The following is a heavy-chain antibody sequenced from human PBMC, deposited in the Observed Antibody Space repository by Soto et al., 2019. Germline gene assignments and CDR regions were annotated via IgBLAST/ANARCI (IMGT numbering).Heavy chain of an antibody. CDR1: CGSISSGGYY. Sequence: SLTCTVSCGSISSGGYYWSWIRQHPGKGLEWIGYIYYSGSTYYNPSLKSRVTISVDTSKNQFSLKLSSVTAADTAVYYCARVPPYYYDSSGSNWFDPWGQGTLVTAPQ. D-gene: IGHD3-22*01. J-gene: IGHJ5*02. CDR3: ARVPPYYYDSSGSNWFDP. CDR2: IYYSGST. V-gene: IGHV4-31*03.